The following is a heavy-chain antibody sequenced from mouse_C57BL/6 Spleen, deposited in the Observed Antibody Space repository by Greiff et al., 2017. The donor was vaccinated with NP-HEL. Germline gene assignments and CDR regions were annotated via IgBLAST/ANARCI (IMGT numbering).Heavy chain of an antibody. J-gene: IGHJ2*01. Sequence: EVQLQQSGAELVRPGASVKLSCTASGFNIKDDYMHWVKQRPEQGLEWIGWIDPENGDTEYASKFQGKATITADTSSNTAYLQLSSLTSEDTAVYYCTHLGRENFVYWGQGTTLTVSS. D-gene: IGHD4-1*01. CDR3: THLGRENFVY. V-gene: IGHV14-4*01. CDR1: GFNIKDDY. CDR2: IDPENGDT.